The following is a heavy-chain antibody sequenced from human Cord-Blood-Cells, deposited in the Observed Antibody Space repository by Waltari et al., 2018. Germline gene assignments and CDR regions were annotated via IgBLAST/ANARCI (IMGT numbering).Heavy chain of an antibody. J-gene: IGHJ4*02. Sequence: QVQLVQSGAEVKKPGASVKVSGKASGYTFTSLDHNWVRPATGQGLEWMGWMNTNSGNTGYAQKFQGRVTITRNTSISTAYMELSSLRSEDTAVYYCARGLRGSGSYYFDYWGQGTLVTVSS. CDR3: ARGLRGSGSYYFDY. CDR1: GYTFTSLD. D-gene: IGHD3-10*01. CDR2: MNTNSGNT. V-gene: IGHV1-8*03.